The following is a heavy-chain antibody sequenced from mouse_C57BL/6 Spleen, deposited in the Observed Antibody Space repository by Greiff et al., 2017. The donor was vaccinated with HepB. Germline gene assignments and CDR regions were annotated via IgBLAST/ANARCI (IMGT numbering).Heavy chain of an antibody. V-gene: IGHV5-9-1*02. CDR3: TREDYINYYFDY. D-gene: IGHD2-5*01. Sequence: EVKLVESGEGLVKPGGSLKLSCAASGFTFSSYAMSWVRQTPEKRLEWVAYISSGGDYIYYADTVKGRFTISRDNARNTLYLQMSSLKSEDTAMYYCTREDYINYYFDYWGQGTTLTVSS. CDR1: GFTFSSYA. CDR2: ISSGGDYI. J-gene: IGHJ2*01.